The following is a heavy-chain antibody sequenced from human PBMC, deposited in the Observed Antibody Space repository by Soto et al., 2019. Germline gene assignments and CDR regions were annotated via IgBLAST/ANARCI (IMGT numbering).Heavy chain of an antibody. CDR2: IYYSGST. D-gene: IGHD2-2*01. CDR1: GGSISSYY. CDR3: ASSTRGGYYYYYGMDV. J-gene: IGHJ6*02. Sequence: SETLSLTCTVSGGSISSYYWSWIRQPPGKGLEWIGYIYYSGSTNYNPSLKSRVTISVDTSKNQFSLKLSSVTAADTAVYYCASSTRGGYYYYYGMDVWGQGTTVTVSS. V-gene: IGHV4-59*01.